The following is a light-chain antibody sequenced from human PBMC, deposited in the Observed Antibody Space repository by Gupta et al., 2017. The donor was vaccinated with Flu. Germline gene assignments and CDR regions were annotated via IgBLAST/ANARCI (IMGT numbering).Light chain of an antibody. V-gene: IGKV2-28*01. Sequence: ISCRSSQSLLHSNGNNDLDWYLQKPGQSPQLLIYLGSNRASGVPDRFSGSGSGTDFTLKISRVEAEDVGVYYCMQTLQNPYTFGQGTKLEIK. CDR1: QSLLHSNGNND. CDR3: MQTLQNPYT. CDR2: LGS. J-gene: IGKJ2*01.